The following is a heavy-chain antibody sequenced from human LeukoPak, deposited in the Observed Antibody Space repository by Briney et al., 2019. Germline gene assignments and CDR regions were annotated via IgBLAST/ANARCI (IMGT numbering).Heavy chain of an antibody. CDR2: IYPGDSNT. CDR1: GYRFTSYW. J-gene: IGHJ4*02. CDR3: ARFAYGSDYFPGHY. Sequence: PGESLKISCKGSGYRFTSYWIGWVRQKPGKGLEWMGIIYPGDSNTRYSPSFQGQVTISADKSISTAYLQWSSLKASDTAMYYCARFAYGSDYFPGHYWGQGTLVTVSS. V-gene: IGHV5-51*01. D-gene: IGHD3-22*01.